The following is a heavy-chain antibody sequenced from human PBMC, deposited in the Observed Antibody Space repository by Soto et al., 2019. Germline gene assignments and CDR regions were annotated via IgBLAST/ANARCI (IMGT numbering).Heavy chain of an antibody. J-gene: IGHJ6*02. V-gene: IGHV3-21*01. CDR1: GFTFTTYS. D-gene: IGHD3-3*01. CDR3: ARDIYGTYYDFWSGYSARLRYYGMDV. Sequence: GGSLRLSCAASGFTFTTYSMNWVRQAPGKGLEWVSPIDSSSNYIYYADSVKGRFTISRDNAKNSLYLQMNSLRAEDTAVYYCARDIYGTYYDFWSGYSARLRYYGMDVWGQGTTVTVSS. CDR2: IDSSSNYI.